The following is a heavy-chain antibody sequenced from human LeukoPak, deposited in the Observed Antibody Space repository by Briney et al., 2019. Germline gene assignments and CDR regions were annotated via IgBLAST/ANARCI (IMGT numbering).Heavy chain of an antibody. CDR2: IYYSGNT. CDR1: GGSISNKY. Sequence: SETLSLTCTVSGGSISNKYWSWIRQPPGKGLEWIGYIYYSGNTNYNPSLKSRVTILVDTSKNQVSLKLSSVTAADTAVYYCAKSNGYGLIDIWGQGTMVTVSS. J-gene: IGHJ3*02. V-gene: IGHV4-59*01. CDR3: AKSNGYGLIDI. D-gene: IGHD5-18*01.